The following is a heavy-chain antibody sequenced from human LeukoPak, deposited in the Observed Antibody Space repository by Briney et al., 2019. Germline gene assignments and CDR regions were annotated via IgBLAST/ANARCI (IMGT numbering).Heavy chain of an antibody. J-gene: IGHJ3*02. V-gene: IGHV3-7*01. D-gene: IGHD2-2*01. CDR3: ARESIVIVPTTMDDASDI. Sequence: GGSLRLSCAASGFTFSSYAMSWVRQAPGKGLEWVANIKQDGSEQFYLDSVKGRFTISRDNAKNALYLQMHSLRVEDTAVYYCARESIVIVPTTMDDASDIWGQGTMVTVSS. CDR1: GFTFSSYA. CDR2: IKQDGSEQ.